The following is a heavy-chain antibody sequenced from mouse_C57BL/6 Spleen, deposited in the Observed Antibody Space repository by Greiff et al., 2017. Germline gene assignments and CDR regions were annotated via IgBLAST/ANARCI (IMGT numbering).Heavy chain of an antibody. J-gene: IGHJ4*01. CDR1: GFTFSDYY. CDR3: ARVPITFYAMDY. V-gene: IGHV5-16*01. D-gene: IGHD1-3*01. Sequence: EVKLMESEGGLVQPGSSMKLSCTASGFTFSDYYMAWVRQVPEKGLEWVANINYDGSSTYYLDSLKSRFIISRDNAKNILDLQMSSLKSEDTATYYCARVPITFYAMDYWGQGTSVTVSS. CDR2: INYDGSST.